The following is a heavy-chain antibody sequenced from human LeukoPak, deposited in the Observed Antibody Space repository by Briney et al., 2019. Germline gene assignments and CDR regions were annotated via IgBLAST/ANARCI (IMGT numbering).Heavy chain of an antibody. J-gene: IGHJ5*02. CDR3: ARDGYYGSGSYFDWFDP. Sequence: SETLSLTCAVYGGSFSGYYWSWIRQPPGKGLEWIGEINHSGSTNYNPSLKSRVTISVDTSKNQSSLKLSSVTAADTAVYYCARDGYYGSGSYFDWFDPWGQGTLVTVSS. V-gene: IGHV4-34*01. D-gene: IGHD3-10*01. CDR1: GGSFSGYY. CDR2: INHSGST.